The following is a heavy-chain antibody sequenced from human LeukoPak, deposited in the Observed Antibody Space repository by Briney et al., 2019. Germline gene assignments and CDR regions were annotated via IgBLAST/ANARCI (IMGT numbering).Heavy chain of an antibody. Sequence: GGSLRLSCAASGFTFSSYSMNWVRQAPGKGLEWVSSISSSSSYIYYADSVKGRFTISRDNAKNSLYLQMNSLRAEDTAVYYCARGGGGDSSGNDAFDIWGQGTMVTVSS. J-gene: IGHJ3*02. CDR2: ISSSSSYI. CDR1: GFTFSSYS. CDR3: ARGGGGDSSGNDAFDI. V-gene: IGHV3-21*01. D-gene: IGHD3-22*01.